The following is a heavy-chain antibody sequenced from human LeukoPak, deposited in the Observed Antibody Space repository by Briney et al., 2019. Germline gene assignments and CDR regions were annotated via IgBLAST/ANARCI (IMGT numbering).Heavy chain of an antibody. CDR2: ISYDGSNK. Sequence: GGSLRLSCAASGFTFSSYAVHWVRQAPGKGLEWVAVISYDGSNKHYADSVKGRFTISRDNSKNTLYLQMNSLRAEDTAVYYCARDLQDYVFYYYGMDVWGQGTTVTVSS. V-gene: IGHV3-30-3*01. CDR1: GFTFSSYA. CDR3: ARDLQDYVFYYYGMDV. J-gene: IGHJ6*02. D-gene: IGHD4-17*01.